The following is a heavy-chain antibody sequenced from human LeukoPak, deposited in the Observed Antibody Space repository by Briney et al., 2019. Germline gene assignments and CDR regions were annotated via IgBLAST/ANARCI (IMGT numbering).Heavy chain of an antibody. CDR3: AKVPSSGWYYFDY. D-gene: IGHD6-19*01. J-gene: IGHJ4*02. CDR1: GFTFSDYY. Sequence: GGSLRLSCAAPGFTFSDYYMSWIRQAPGKGLEWVSYISSSGSTIYYADSVKGRFTISRDNAKNSLYLQMNSLRAEDTAVYYCAKVPSSGWYYFDYWGQGTLVTVSS. V-gene: IGHV3-11*01. CDR2: ISSSGSTI.